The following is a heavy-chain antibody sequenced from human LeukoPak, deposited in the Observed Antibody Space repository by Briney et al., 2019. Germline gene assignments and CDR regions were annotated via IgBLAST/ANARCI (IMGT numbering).Heavy chain of an antibody. J-gene: IGHJ4*02. CDR3: ARDRGHYYDSREIDY. V-gene: IGHV4-59*12. CDR2: IYYSGST. Sequence: SETLSLTCTVSGGSISSYYWSWIRQPPGKGLEWIGYIYYSGSTYYNPSLKSRVTISVDTSKNQFSLKLSSVTAADTAVYYCARDRGHYYDSREIDYWGQGTLVTVSS. D-gene: IGHD3-22*01. CDR1: GGSISSYY.